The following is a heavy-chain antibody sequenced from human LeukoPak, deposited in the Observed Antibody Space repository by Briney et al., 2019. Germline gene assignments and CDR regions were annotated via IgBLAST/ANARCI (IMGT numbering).Heavy chain of an antibody. V-gene: IGHV4-39*01. J-gene: IGHJ4*02. Sequence: SGTLSLTCTVSGGSISSSSYYWGGICQPPGKGLEWIGSIYYSGSTYYNPSLKSRVTISVDTSKNQFSLKLSSVTAADTAVYYCARIPYSCGWHFDYWGQGTLVTVSS. CDR2: IYYSGST. CDR1: GGSISSSSYY. CDR3: ARIPYSCGWHFDY. D-gene: IGHD6-19*01.